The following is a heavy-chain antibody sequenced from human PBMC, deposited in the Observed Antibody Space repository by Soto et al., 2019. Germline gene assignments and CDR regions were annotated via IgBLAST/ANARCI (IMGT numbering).Heavy chain of an antibody. V-gene: IGHV4-39*01. CDR2: MLYSGLT. D-gene: IGHD2-15*01. J-gene: IGHJ6*02. CDR1: GYSVSSSDYY. CDR3: APLSVSLSGPYGIHV. Sequence: SETLSLTCSVSGYSVSSSDYYWAWIRQPPGEGLEWIGSMLYSGLTYYNPSLKSRVTLSVDTSKNQFSVRLNSVTASDTAVYYCAPLSVSLSGPYGIHVWGQGTTVTVSS.